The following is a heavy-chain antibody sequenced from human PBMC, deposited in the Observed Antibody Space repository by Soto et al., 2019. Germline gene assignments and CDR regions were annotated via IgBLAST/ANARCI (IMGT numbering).Heavy chain of an antibody. CDR3: AGGGVRGVITRTRDYYGMDV. V-gene: IGHV5-51*01. D-gene: IGHD3-10*01. J-gene: IGHJ6*04. CDR1: GFSFTTYW. Sequence: GESLKISCKGSGFSFTTYWIAWVRQMPGKGLEWMGIIYPGDSKTTYSPSFQGQVTISADKSISTAYLQWSSLKASDTAMYYCAGGGVRGVITRTRDYYGMDVWGKGTTVTLAS. CDR2: IYPGDSKT.